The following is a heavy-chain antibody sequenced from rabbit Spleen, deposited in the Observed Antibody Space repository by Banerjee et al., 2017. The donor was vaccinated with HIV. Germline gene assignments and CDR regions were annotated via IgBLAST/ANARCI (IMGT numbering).Heavy chain of an antibody. Sequence: HLKESGGGLVQPGGSLKLSCKASGFTLSSYYMNWVRQAPGTGLEWIGYIDPVFGITYYANWVNGRFSISRENAQNTVFLQMTSLTAADTATYFCARDGAGGSYFALWGPGTRVTVS. D-gene: IGHD8-1*01. CDR3: ARDGAGGSYFAL. CDR2: IDPVFGIT. CDR1: GFTLSSYY. V-gene: IGHV1S7*01. J-gene: IGHJ4*01.